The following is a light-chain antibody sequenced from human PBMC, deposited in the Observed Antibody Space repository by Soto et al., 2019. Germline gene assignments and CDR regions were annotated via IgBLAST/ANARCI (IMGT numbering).Light chain of an antibody. CDR3: QQYNNWPLT. J-gene: IGKJ2*01. CDR1: QSVSSN. V-gene: IGKV3-15*01. CDR2: GAS. Sequence: EVVMTQSPATLSVSPGERATLSCRASQSVSSNLAWYQQKPGQSPRVLIYGASLRATGIPARFSGSGSGTEFTLTISSLQSEDFAVYYCQQYNNWPLTFGQGTKLEIK.